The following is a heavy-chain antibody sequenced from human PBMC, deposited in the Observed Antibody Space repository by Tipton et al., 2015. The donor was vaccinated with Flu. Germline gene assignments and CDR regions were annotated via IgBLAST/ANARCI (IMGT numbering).Heavy chain of an antibody. CDR1: GGTFSSYA. CDR2: IIPIFGTA. Sequence: QVQLVQSGAEVKKPGSSVKVSCKASGGTFSSYAISWVRQAPGQGLEWMGGIIPIFGTANYAQKFQGRVTITADESTSTAYMELSSLRSEDTAVYYCAVSNLEMATISYYYYGMDVWGQGTTVTVSS. J-gene: IGHJ6*02. CDR3: AVSNLEMATISYYYYGMDV. D-gene: IGHD5-24*01. V-gene: IGHV1-69*12.